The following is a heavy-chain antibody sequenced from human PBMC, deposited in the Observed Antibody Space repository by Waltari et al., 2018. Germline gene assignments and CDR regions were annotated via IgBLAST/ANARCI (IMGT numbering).Heavy chain of an antibody. D-gene: IGHD6-13*01. CDR3: ARGGLYGQQLLESAFEI. CDR1: GGSFSTYA. CDR2: IIPMFKTA. J-gene: IGHJ3*02. Sequence: QVQLVQSGAEVKKPGSSVKVSCKASGGSFSTYAITWVRQAPGQGLEWMGGIIPMFKTANNAQKLQERVTITTDGSMTTAYMELSSLTSEDTAVYYCARGGLYGQQLLESAFEIWGQGTKVTVAS. V-gene: IGHV1-69*05.